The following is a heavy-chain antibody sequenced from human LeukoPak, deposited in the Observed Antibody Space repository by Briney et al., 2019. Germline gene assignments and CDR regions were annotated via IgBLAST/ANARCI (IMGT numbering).Heavy chain of an antibody. D-gene: IGHD3-22*01. V-gene: IGHV4-59*08. Sequence: SETLSLTCTVSGGSISSYYWSWIRQPPGKGLEWIGYIYYSGSTNYNPSLKSRVTISVDTSKNQFSLKLSSVTAADTAVYYCARHRDTMIAPPYYYYGMDVWGQGTTVTVSS. CDR3: ARHRDTMIAPPYYYYGMDV. CDR2: IYYSGST. J-gene: IGHJ6*02. CDR1: GGSISSYY.